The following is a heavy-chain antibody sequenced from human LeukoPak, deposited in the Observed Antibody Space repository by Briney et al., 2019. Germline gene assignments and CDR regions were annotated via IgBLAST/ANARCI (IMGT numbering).Heavy chain of an antibody. CDR2: IVVGSGNT. J-gene: IGHJ4*02. Sequence: GTSVKVSCKASGFTFTSSAVQWVRQARGQRLEWIGWIVVGSGNTNYAQKFQERVTVTRDTSTSTVHMELSGLRSEDTAVYYCARDQEGFDYWGQGTLVTVSS. CDR3: ARDQEGFDY. CDR1: GFTFTSSA. V-gene: IGHV1-58*01.